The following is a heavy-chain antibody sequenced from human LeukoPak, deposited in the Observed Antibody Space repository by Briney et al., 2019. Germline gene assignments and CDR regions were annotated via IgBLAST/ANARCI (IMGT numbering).Heavy chain of an antibody. D-gene: IGHD6-19*01. CDR1: GGSISSYY. J-gene: IGHJ6*03. Sequence: SETLSLTCTVSGGSISSYYWSWIRRPAGKGLEWIGRIYTSGSTNYNPSLKSRVTMSVDTSKNQFSLKLSSVTAADTAVYYCARGGSSGTPYYYYYYMDVWGKGTTVTISS. V-gene: IGHV4-4*07. CDR3: ARGGSSGTPYYYYYYMDV. CDR2: IYTSGST.